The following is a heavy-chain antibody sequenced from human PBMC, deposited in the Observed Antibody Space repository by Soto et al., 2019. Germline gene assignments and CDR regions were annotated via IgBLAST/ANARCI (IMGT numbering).Heavy chain of an antibody. J-gene: IGHJ5*02. CDR1: MG. CDR2: IYWDDDK. CDR3: AHRHSRSYPLGEDWFDP. D-gene: IGHD6-6*01. Sequence: MGVGWIRKPPGKALEWLALIYWDDDKRYSPSLKSRLTITKDTSKNQVVLTMTNMDPVDTATYYCAHRHSRSYPLGEDWFDPWGQRTLVSVPS. V-gene: IGHV2-5*02.